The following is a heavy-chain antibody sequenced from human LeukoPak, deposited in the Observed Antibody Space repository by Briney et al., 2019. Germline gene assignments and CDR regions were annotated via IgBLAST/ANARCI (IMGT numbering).Heavy chain of an antibody. D-gene: IGHD3-10*01. CDR3: AKERPPLWFGELLKRNWFDP. Sequence: GGSLRLSCAASGLTFSSYGIDWDRQLPSKGLEWVAVISYDGSNKYYADSVKGRFTISRDKSKNTLYLQMNSLRAEDTAVYYCAKERPPLWFGELLKRNWFDPWGQGTLVTVSS. V-gene: IGHV3-30*18. CDR1: GLTFSSYG. J-gene: IGHJ5*02. CDR2: ISYDGSNK.